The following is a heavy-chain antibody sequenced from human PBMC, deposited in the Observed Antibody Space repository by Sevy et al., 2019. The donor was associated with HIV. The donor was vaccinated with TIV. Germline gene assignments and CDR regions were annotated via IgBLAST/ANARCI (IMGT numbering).Heavy chain of an antibody. CDR3: AKPYSSGWYLWFDP. J-gene: IGHJ5*02. CDR2: ISGRGGSS. D-gene: IGHD6-19*01. V-gene: IGHV3-23*01. CDR1: GFTFSSYV. Sequence: GGCLRLSCAASGFTFSSYVMSWVRQAPGKGLEWLSAISGRGGSSDYADSVKGRFTISRDNSNNRLFLQMNSLRAEDTAAYYCAKPYSSGWYLWFDPWGQGTLVTVSS.